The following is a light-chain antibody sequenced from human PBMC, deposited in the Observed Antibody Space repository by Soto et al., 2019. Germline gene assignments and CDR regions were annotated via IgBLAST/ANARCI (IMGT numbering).Light chain of an antibody. CDR2: KAS. Sequence: DIQMTQSPSTLSGSVGDRVTIPCRASQSISSWLDWYQQKPGKAPKLLIYKASSLESGVPSRFSGSGSGTEFTLTISGLQSEDFAVYYCQQRKNWQVTFGQGTRLEIK. V-gene: IGKV1-5*03. CDR1: QSISSW. CDR3: QQRKNWQVT. J-gene: IGKJ5*01.